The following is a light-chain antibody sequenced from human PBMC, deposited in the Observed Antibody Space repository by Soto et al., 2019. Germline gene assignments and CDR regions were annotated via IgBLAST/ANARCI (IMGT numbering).Light chain of an antibody. CDR2: DTS. V-gene: IGKV3-11*01. CDR3: QNCSSWPPLFT. Sequence: EVLLTQSPGTLSLSPGERATLSCRASQSIGNSLAWYQHKPGQAPRLLLYDTSSRATAIPDRFSGSGSGTGSTLTICVLELEDFAVYFCQNCSSWPPLFTFGPGNKVDLK. CDR1: QSIGNS. J-gene: IGKJ3*01.